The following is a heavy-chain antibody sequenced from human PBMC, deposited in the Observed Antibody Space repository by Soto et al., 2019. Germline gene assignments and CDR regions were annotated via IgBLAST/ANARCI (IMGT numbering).Heavy chain of an antibody. CDR2: ISWHSGSI. Sequence: EVQLVESGGGLVQPGRSLRLSCAASGFTFDDYTMHWVRQAPGKGLEGVSGISWHSGSIGYADSVKGRFTISRDNAKNSLYLQMNSLRAEDTALYYCAKATHYYGSLGFDPWGQGTLVTVSS. CDR3: AKATHYYGSLGFDP. V-gene: IGHV3-9*01. J-gene: IGHJ5*02. CDR1: GFTFDDYT. D-gene: IGHD3-10*01.